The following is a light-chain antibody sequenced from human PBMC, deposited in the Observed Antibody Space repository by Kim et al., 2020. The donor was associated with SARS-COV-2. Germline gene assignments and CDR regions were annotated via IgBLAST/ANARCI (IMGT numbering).Light chain of an antibody. Sequence: EIVLTQSPGTLSLSPVERATLSCRASQSVSSSYLAWYQQKTGQAPRLLIYGASSRATGIPDRFSGSGSGTDFTLTISRLEPEDFAVYYCQQYALSPLTFGGGTKVDIK. CDR1: QSVSSSY. J-gene: IGKJ4*01. V-gene: IGKV3-20*01. CDR2: GAS. CDR3: QQYALSPLT.